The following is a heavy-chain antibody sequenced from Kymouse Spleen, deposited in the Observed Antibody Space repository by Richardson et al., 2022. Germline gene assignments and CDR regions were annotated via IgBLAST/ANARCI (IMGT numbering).Heavy chain of an antibody. D-gene: IGHD6-13*01. CDR2: IYYSGST. Sequence: QVQLQESGPGLVKPSETLSLTCTVSGGSVSSGSYYWSWIRQPPGKGLEWIGYIYYSGSTNYNPSLKSRVTISVDTSKNQFSLKLSSVTAADTAVYYCASGIAAAGPGMDVWGQGTTVTVSS. V-gene: IGHV4-61*01. CDR3: ASGIAAAGPGMDV. J-gene: IGHJ6*02. CDR1: GGSVSSGSYY.